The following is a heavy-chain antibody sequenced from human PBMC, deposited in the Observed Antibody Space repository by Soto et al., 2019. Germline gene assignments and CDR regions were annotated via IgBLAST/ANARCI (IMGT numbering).Heavy chain of an antibody. J-gene: IGHJ4*02. CDR2: IIPIFTRT. D-gene: IGHD2-15*01. CDR1: GGTFSTSS. V-gene: IGHV1-69*01. CDR3: ARDVVRSTAGDS. Sequence: QLQLVQSGTEVKEPGSSVKFSCKASGGTFSTSSLVWLRQGPGQGLEWMGGIIPIFTRTNFAQKFQGRVTFSADESTRTTYMELRSLTSEDTAIYYCARDVVRSTAGDSWGQGNLVTVSS.